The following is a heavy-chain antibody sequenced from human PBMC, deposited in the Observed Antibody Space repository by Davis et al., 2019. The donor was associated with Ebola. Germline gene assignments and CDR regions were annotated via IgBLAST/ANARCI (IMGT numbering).Heavy chain of an antibody. V-gene: IGHV1-45*02. Sequence: AASVTVSCKASGYTFTYRYLHWVRQAPGQALEWLGWITPFNGNTIYAQKFQDRVTITRDRSMSTAYMELGSLRSEDTAMYYCASAGIATTGGAYYSYGMDVWGQGTTVTVSS. CDR1: GYTFTYRY. D-gene: IGHD6-13*01. J-gene: IGHJ6*02. CDR3: ASAGIATTGGAYYSYGMDV. CDR2: ITPFNGNT.